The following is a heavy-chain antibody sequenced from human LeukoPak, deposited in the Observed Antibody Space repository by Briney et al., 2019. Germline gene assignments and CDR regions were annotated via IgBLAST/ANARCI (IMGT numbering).Heavy chain of an antibody. J-gene: IGHJ4*02. CDR3: AREVTYSSSSRPFSY. CDR2: INHSGST. CDR1: GGSFSGYY. D-gene: IGHD6-13*01. Sequence: SETLSLTCAVYGGSFSGYYWSWIHQPPGKGLEWIGEINHSGSTNYNPSLKSRVTISVDTSKNQFSLKLSSVTAADTAVYYCAREVTYSSSSRPFSYWGQGTLVTVSS. V-gene: IGHV4-34*01.